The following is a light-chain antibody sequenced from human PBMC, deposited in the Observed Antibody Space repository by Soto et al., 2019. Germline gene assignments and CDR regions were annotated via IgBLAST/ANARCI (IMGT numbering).Light chain of an antibody. CDR2: EVN. J-gene: IGLJ3*02. CDR3: SSYAGSNNLV. CDR1: SSDIGGYDY. Sequence: QSVLTQPPSASGSPGQSVTISCTGTSSDIGGYDYVSWYQQHPGKAPKLIIYEVNKRPSGVPDRFSGSKSGNTASLTVSGLQAEDEADYYCSSYAGSNNLVFAGGTKLPS. V-gene: IGLV2-8*01.